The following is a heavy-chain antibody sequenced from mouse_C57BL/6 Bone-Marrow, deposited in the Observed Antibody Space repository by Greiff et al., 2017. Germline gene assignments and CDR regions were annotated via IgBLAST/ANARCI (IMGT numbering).Heavy chain of an antibody. D-gene: IGHD1-1*01. J-gene: IGHJ2*01. V-gene: IGHV5-4*01. CDR1: GFTFSSYA. CDR3: ARDHPIYYYGSSPSYFDY. CDR2: ISDGGSST. Sequence: EVKVVESGGGLVKPGGSLKLSCAASGFTFSSYAMSWVRQTPEKRLEWVATISDGGSSTYYPDNVKGRFTISRDNAKNNLYLQMSHLKSEDTAMYYCARDHPIYYYGSSPSYFDYWGQGTTLTVSS.